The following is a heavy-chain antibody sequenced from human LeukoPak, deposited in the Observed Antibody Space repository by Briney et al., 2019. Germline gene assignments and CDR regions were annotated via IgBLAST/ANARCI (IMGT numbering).Heavy chain of an antibody. CDR3: AREGGPQSLRGTFDP. J-gene: IGHJ5*02. V-gene: IGHV4-4*02. D-gene: IGHD1-1*01. CDR2: IYHTGST. CDR1: GGSISSITW. Sequence: SGTLSLTCAVSGGSISSITWWSWVRQPPGKGLEWIGEIYHTGSTNYNPSLKSRVTMSVDKSKNQFSLKLSSVTAADTAVYYCAREGGPQSLRGTFDPWGQGTLVTVSS.